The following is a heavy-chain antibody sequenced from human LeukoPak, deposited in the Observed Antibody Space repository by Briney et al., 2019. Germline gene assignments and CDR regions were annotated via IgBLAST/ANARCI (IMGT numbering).Heavy chain of an antibody. D-gene: IGHD2-2*01. CDR3: ATEYCTSTSCLLYYMDV. CDR2: INPNSGGA. V-gene: IGHV1-2*02. Sequence: GASVKVSCKASGYTFTGYYMHWVRQAPGQGLEWMGWINPNSGGANYAQKFQGRVTMTRDTSISTAYMELSRVRSDDTAVYCCATEYCTSTSCLLYYMDVWGKGTTVTVSS. J-gene: IGHJ6*03. CDR1: GYTFTGYY.